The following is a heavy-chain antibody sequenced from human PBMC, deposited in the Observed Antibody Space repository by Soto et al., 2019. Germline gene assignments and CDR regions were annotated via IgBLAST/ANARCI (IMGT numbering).Heavy chain of an antibody. D-gene: IGHD3-10*01. CDR1: GYSFTSYW. CDR2: IYPGDSDT. J-gene: IGHJ5*02. CDR3: ARWAYYYGSGSHNWFDP. Sequence: GESLKISGKGSGYSFTSYWIGGVRQMTGKGLEWMGIIYPGDSDTRYSPSFQGQVTISADKSISTAYLQWSSLKASDTAMYYCARWAYYYGSGSHNWFDPWGQGTLVTVSS. V-gene: IGHV5-51*01.